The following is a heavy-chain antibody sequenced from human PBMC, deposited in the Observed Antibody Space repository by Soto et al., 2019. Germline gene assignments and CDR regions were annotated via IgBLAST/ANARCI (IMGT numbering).Heavy chain of an antibody. Sequence: AGGSLRLSCAASGFTFDDYAMHWVRQAPGKGLEWVSLISWDGGSTYYADSVKGRFTISRDNSKNSLYLQMNSLRAEDTALYYCAKDEVPAARGGGYYYYYGMDVWGQGTTVTVSS. J-gene: IGHJ6*02. D-gene: IGHD6-6*01. CDR2: ISWDGGST. CDR3: AKDEVPAARGGGYYYYYGMDV. V-gene: IGHV3-43D*04. CDR1: GFTFDDYA.